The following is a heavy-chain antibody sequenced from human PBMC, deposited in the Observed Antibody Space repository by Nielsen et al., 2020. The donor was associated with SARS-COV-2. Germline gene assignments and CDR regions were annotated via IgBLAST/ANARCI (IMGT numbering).Heavy chain of an antibody. J-gene: IGHJ4*02. D-gene: IGHD3-22*01. CDR3: ARGVGESSEYYSLGY. Sequence: ASVKVSCKASGYTFLSYSMHWVRQAPGQRLEWMGWINAGSGNTRYSQKFQGRVNINGDTSASTAYMELSSLRSEDTAVYYCARGVGESSEYYSLGYWGQGTLVTISS. V-gene: IGHV1-3*01. CDR2: INAGSGNT. CDR1: GYTFLSYS.